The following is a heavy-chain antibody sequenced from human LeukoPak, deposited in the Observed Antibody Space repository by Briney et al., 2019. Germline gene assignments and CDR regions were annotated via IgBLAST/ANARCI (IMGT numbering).Heavy chain of an antibody. J-gene: IGHJ6*02. D-gene: IGHD6-13*01. V-gene: IGHV1-2*06. CDR3: AREDILTTAGTYYYYGMDV. CDR2: ISPNSGDT. Sequence: ASVKVSCKASGYNFIAYYIHWVRQAPGQGLEWMGRISPNSGDTSYAQNFQGRVTMTRDTSISTAYMELNRLRSGDTAIYYCAREDILTTAGTYYYYGMDVWGQGTTVTVAS. CDR1: GYNFIAYY.